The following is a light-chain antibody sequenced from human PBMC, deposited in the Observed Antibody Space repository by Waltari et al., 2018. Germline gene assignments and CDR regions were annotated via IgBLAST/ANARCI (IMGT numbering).Light chain of an antibody. CDR3: QSYDSSLIPL. V-gene: IGLV1-40*01. Sequence: QSVLTQPHSVSGAPGQRVTISCTGTSSTTGAGDAVAWYQQLPGTVPKLRLYCVSRRPSVVPDLFSGSTSGTSASLAITGLQADDYATYYCQSYDSSLIPLFGGGTELTVL. CDR2: CVS. J-gene: IGLJ3*02. CDR1: SSTTGAGDA.